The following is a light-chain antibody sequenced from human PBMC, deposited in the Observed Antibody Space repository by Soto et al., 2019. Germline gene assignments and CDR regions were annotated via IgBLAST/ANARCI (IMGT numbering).Light chain of an antibody. J-gene: IGLJ1*01. CDR1: SSDVGGYNY. Sequence: QSALTQPRSVSGSPGQSVTISCTGTSSDVGGYNYVSWYQQHPGKAPKLMIYDVSKQPSGVPDRFSGSKSGNTASLTISGLQAEDEADYYFCSYAGSYTYVFGTGTKLTVL. CDR2: DVS. V-gene: IGLV2-11*01. CDR3: CSYAGSYTYV.